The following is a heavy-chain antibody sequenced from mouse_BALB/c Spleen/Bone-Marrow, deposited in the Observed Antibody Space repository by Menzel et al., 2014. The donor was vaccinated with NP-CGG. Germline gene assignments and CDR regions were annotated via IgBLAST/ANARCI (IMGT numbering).Heavy chain of an antibody. CDR2: ISSGGSYT. V-gene: IGHV5-6-4*01. J-gene: IGHJ3*01. D-gene: IGHD2-14*01. CDR1: GFTFXSYT. CDR3: TRSYYRYDEEAWFAY. Sequence: EVKLVESGGGIVKPGGSLKLSCAASGFTFXSYTMSWVRQTPEKRLEWVATISSGGSYTYYPDSVKGRFTISRDNAKNTLYLQMSSLKSEDTAMYYCTRSYYRYDEEAWFAYWGQGTLVTVSA.